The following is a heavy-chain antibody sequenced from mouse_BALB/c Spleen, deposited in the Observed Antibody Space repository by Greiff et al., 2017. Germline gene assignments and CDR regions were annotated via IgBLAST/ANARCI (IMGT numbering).Heavy chain of an antibody. CDR2: IYPGNSDT. J-gene: IGHJ1*01. D-gene: IGHD1-1*01. CDR1: GYSFTSYW. V-gene: IGHV1-5*01. CDR3: TRRNYYGSSYGWYFDV. Sequence: VQLQQSGTVLARPGASVKMSCKASGYSFTSYWMHWVKQRPGQGLEWIGAIYPGNSDTSYNQKFKGKAKLTAVTSASTAYMELSSLTNEDSAVYYCTRRNYYGSSYGWYFDVWGAGTTVTVSS.